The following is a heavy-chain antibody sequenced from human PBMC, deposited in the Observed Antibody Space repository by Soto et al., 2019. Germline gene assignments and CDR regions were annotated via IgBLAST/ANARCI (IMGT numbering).Heavy chain of an antibody. CDR1: GFTFSTYS. J-gene: IGHJ4*01. CDR3: AQVAYSNGWSYDY. Sequence: GSLILSCAASGFTFSTYSMNWVRQAPGKGLEWVSSISGSGNYTHYADFLRGRFTISRDNAKTSLQLQMNSLRAEDTAIYYCAQVAYSNGWSYDYLGQGIRVTVYS. CDR2: ISGSGNYT. V-gene: IGHV3-21*01. D-gene: IGHD6-19*01.